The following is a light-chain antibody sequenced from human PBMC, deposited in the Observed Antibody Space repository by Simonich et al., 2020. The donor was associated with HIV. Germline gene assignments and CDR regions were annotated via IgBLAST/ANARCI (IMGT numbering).Light chain of an antibody. V-gene: IGKV4-1*01. CDR2: WAS. Sequence: DIVMTQSPDSLAVSLGDRATINCKSTQGVLYSSNNKNYLAWYPQKPGHPPNLLIYWASSRESGVPDRFSASGSGTDFTLTISSLQAEDVAIYYCQQYYSTPPTFGQGTKVEIK. CDR1: QGVLYSSNNKNY. J-gene: IGKJ1*01. CDR3: QQYYSTPPT.